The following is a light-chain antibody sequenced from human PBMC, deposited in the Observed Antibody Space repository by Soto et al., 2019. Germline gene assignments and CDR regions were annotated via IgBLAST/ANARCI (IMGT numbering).Light chain of an antibody. Sequence: QSVVTQPPSVSAAPGQKVTISCSGSSSSSHIGHHSVSWYQHLPGTAPKLLIYDNDQRPSGIPARCSGSKSATSATLDITGRQTGDEADYYCGTWDTGLRAYVLGTGTKVTVL. CDR1: SSSSHIGHHS. CDR3: GTWDTGLRAYV. J-gene: IGLJ1*01. CDR2: DND. V-gene: IGLV1-51*01.